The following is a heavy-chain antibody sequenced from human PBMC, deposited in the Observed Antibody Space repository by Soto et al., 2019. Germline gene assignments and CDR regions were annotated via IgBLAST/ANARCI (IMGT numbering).Heavy chain of an antibody. V-gene: IGHV3-74*01. CDR2: IYSDGTYS. D-gene: IGHD6-6*01. CDR3: TRGRRPSSTVTGAY. J-gene: IGHJ4*02. CDR1: GFIFRMFG. Sequence: EVQLLESGGGLVQPGGSVRLSCAASGFIFRMFGMTWVRQGPGKGLEWFSKIYSDGTYSDYADSVRGRFTISRDNVNDTQYLQMNNLRAEDSGLYYCTRGRRPSSTVTGAYWGQGTQVTVSS.